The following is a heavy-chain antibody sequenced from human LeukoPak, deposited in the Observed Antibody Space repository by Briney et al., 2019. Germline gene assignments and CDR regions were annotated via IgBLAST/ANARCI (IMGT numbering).Heavy chain of an antibody. J-gene: IGHJ5*02. Sequence: GGSLRLSCAASGFTFSSYGMHWVRQAPGKGLEWVAVISYGGSNKYYADSVKGRFTISRDNSKNTLYLQMNSLRAEDTAVYYCAKLGYDYFTNWFDPWGQGTLVTVSS. V-gene: IGHV3-30*18. CDR1: GFTFSSYG. D-gene: IGHD5-12*01. CDR3: AKLGYDYFTNWFDP. CDR2: ISYGGSNK.